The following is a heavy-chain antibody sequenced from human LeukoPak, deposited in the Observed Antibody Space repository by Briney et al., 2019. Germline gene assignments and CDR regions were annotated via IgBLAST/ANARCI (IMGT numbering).Heavy chain of an antibody. CDR1: RGSISRHY. CDR3: ARDGGSGLFDF. V-gene: IGHV4-59*11. Sequence: SETLSLTCTVSRGSISRHYWSWIRQPPGKGLEWIGNIYYSGSTKYNPSLKSRVTISVDTSKNQFTLKLGSVTAADTAVHYCARDGGSGLFDFWGQGILVTVSS. J-gene: IGHJ4*02. CDR2: IYYSGST. D-gene: IGHD3-10*01.